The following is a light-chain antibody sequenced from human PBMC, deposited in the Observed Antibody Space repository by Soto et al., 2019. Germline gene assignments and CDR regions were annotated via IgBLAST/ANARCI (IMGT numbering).Light chain of an antibody. CDR2: EVS. Sequence: QSVLTQTPSASGSPGHSVTISCTGTSSDVGAYNYVSWYQQHPGKAPQLMIYEVSKRPSGVPDRFSASKSGHPASLTVSGLQAEDEADYYCSSFAGRNTVFGTGTKVIVL. J-gene: IGLJ1*01. V-gene: IGLV2-8*01. CDR3: SSFAGRNTV. CDR1: SSDVGAYNY.